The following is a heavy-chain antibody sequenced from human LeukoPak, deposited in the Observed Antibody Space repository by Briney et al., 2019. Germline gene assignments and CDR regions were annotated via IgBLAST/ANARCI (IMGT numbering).Heavy chain of an antibody. CDR2: IYYSGST. V-gene: IGHV4-39*07. J-gene: IGHJ4*02. CDR3: AGSLLRYFDWYPYPIDY. CDR1: GGSISSSSYY. D-gene: IGHD3-9*01. Sequence: SETLSLTCTVSGGSISSSSYYWGWIRQPPGKGLEWIGSIYYSGSTNYNPSLKSRVTISVDTSKNQFSLKLSSVTAADTAVYYCAGSLLRYFDWYPYPIDYWGQGTLVTVSS.